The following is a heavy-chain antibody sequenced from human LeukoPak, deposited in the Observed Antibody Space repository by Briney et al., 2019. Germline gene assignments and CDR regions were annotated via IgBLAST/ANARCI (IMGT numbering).Heavy chain of an antibody. CDR2: INRDGGST. D-gene: IGHD6-6*01. J-gene: IGHJ4*02. CDR3: ARALYSSSPVVDS. Sequence: PGGSLRLSCAASGFTFSSYWMHWVRKAPGKGLVWVSRINRDGGSTTYADSVKGRFTISRDNANNTLYLQMNSLRAEDTAVYYCARALYSSSPVVDSWGQGILVTVSS. CDR1: GFTFSSYW. V-gene: IGHV3-74*01.